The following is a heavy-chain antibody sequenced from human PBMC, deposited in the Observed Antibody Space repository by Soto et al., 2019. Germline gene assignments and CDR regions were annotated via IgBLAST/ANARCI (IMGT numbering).Heavy chain of an antibody. V-gene: IGHV2-5*02. CDR2: IYWDDDK. D-gene: IGHD2-15*01. CDR1: GFSLSTSGVG. Sequence: QITLKESGPTLVKPTQTLTLTCTFSGFSLSTSGVGVGWIRQPPGKALEWLALIYWDDDKRYSPSLKSRLTITKDTSKNQVVLTMTNMDPVDAATYYCAHRRLGDIDERVDDWGQRTLVTVSS. J-gene: IGHJ4*02. CDR3: AHRRLGDIDERVDD.